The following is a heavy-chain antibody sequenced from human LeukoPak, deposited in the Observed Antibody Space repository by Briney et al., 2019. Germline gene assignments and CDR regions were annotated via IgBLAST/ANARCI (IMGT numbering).Heavy chain of an antibody. CDR2: INHSGST. CDR1: GGSFSGYY. Sequence: PSETLSLTCAVYGGSFSGYYWSWIRQPPGKGLEWIGEINHSGSTNYNPSLNSRVTISVDTSKNQFSLRLSSVIAADTAVYYCARGLVVPAATRYWYFDLWGRGTLVTVSS. CDR3: ARGLVVPAATRYWYFDL. J-gene: IGHJ2*01. D-gene: IGHD2-2*01. V-gene: IGHV4-34*01.